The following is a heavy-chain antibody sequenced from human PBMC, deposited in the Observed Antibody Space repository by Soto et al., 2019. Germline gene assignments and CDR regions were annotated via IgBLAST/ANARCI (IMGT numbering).Heavy chain of an antibody. J-gene: IGHJ6*02. CDR2: ISVYNGNT. Sequence: QVQLAQSGVEVKKPGASAKVSCKAFGYTLPRNGISWVRQAPGQGLEWMGWISVYNGNTNYAQKFQGRVTMTTDTSTSTAYMELRSLRSNDTAVYYCARDGIAVADDTYYGMDVWGQGTTVTVSS. D-gene: IGHD6-19*01. CDR1: GYTLPRNG. CDR3: ARDGIAVADDTYYGMDV. V-gene: IGHV1-18*01.